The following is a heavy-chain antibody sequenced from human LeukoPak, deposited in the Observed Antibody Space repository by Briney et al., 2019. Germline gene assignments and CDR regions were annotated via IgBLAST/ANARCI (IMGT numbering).Heavy chain of an antibody. CDR2: ISICNGNTNYGNT. Sequence: ASVKVSCEASGYTFSSYGISWVRQAPGQGLEWMGWISICNGNTNYGNTNYAQKLQGRVTLTTDTSTSTVYMELRSLRSDDTAVYYCARDLGYCSGGSCTFRFDPWGQGTLVTVSS. CDR1: GYTFSSYG. V-gene: IGHV1-18*04. J-gene: IGHJ5*02. D-gene: IGHD2-15*01. CDR3: ARDLGYCSGGSCTFRFDP.